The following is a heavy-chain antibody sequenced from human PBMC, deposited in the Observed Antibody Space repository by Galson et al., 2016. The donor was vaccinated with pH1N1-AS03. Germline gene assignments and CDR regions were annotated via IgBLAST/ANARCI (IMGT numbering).Heavy chain of an antibody. CDR3: FEINNG. D-gene: IGHD2-8*01. V-gene: IGHV3-7*01. J-gene: IGHJ4*02. CDR2: IKEDGSEK. Sequence: SLRLSCAASGFTFSNYWMHWVRQAPGRGLEWVAEIKEDGSEKHDVDSVKGRFTISRDNAKNSLYLQMNSLRAEDTAVYYCFEINNGGGQGTLVTVSS. CDR1: GFTFSNYW.